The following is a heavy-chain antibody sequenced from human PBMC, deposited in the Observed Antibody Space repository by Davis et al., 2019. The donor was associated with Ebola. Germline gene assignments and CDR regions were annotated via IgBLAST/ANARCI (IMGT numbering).Heavy chain of an antibody. D-gene: IGHD3-22*01. CDR1: GYTFTSYD. J-gene: IGHJ6*02. Sequence: ASVKVSCKASGYTFTSYDINWVRQATGQGLEWMGWMNPNSGNTGYAQKFQGRVTMTRNTSISKAYMELSRLRSDDTAVYYCARDQEYYDSSGLYYYYGMDVWGQGTTVTVSS. CDR2: MNPNSGNT. V-gene: IGHV1-8*01. CDR3: ARDQEYYDSSGLYYYYGMDV.